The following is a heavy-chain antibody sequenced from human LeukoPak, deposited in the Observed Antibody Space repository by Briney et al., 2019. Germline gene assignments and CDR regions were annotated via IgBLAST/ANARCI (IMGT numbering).Heavy chain of an antibody. V-gene: IGHV1-18*04. CDR3: ARCGYDHCNIPLIH. J-gene: IGHJ4*02. CDR2: ISAYNGNT. D-gene: IGHD5-12*01. CDR1: GYTVTSYG. Sequence: ASVKVSCKASGYTVTSYGISWVRQAPGQGLEWMGWISAYNGNTNYAQKLQGRVTMTTDTSTSTAYMELRSLRSDDTAVYYCARCGYDHCNIPLIHWGQGTLVTVSS.